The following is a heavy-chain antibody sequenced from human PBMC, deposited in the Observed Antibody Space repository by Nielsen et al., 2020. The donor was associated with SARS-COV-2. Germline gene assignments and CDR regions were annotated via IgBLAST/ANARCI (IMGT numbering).Heavy chain of an antibody. V-gene: IGHV3-9*01. Sequence: SLKISCEASGFTFDDYAMHWVRQAPGKGLEWVSGISWNSGSIGYADSVKGRFTISRDNAKNSLYLQMNSLRAEDTALYYCATAGPILNYWGQGTLVTVSS. CDR1: GFTFDDYA. CDR2: ISWNSGSI. CDR3: ATAGPILNY. D-gene: IGHD3-9*01. J-gene: IGHJ4*02.